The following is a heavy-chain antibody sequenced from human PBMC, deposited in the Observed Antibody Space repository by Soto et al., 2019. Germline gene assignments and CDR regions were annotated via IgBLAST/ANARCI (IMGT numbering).Heavy chain of an antibody. D-gene: IGHD6-19*01. CDR1: GYTLTELS. CDR2: FDPEDGET. CDR3: ATVSDRRGYSSGWYLPYYGMDV. J-gene: IGHJ6*02. V-gene: IGHV1-24*01. Sequence: GTSVKVSCEVSGYTLTELSMHWVRQAPGKGLEWMGGFDPEDGETIYAQKFQGRVTMTEDTSTDTAYMELSSLGSEDTAVYYCATVSDRRGYSSGWYLPYYGMDVWGQGTTVTVSS.